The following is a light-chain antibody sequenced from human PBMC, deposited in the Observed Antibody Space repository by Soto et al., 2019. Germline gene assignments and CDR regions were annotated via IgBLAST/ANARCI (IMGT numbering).Light chain of an antibody. J-gene: IGKJ5*01. CDR3: QQYANSPIT. CDR1: QGIRND. CDR2: AAS. V-gene: IGKV1-17*01. Sequence: DIQMTQSPSSLSASVGDRVTITCRASQGIRNDLGWYQQKPGEAPKRLIYAASSLHSGVPSRFSGSGSGTDFTLTINRLEPEDFAVYYCQQYANSPITFGQGTRLEIK.